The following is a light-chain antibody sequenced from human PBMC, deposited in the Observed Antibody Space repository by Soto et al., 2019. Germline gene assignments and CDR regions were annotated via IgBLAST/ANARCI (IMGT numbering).Light chain of an antibody. CDR2: NND. CDR3: AVWDDSLNGWV. V-gene: IGLV1-44*01. J-gene: IGLJ3*02. Sequence: QSVLTQAPSASGTPGQRVTISCSGTSSNIGSNTVNWYQQLPGTAPKLLIYNNDQRPSGVPDRFSVSKSGTSASLAIGGLQSEDEADYYCAVWDDSLNGWVFGGGTKLTVL. CDR1: SSNIGSNT.